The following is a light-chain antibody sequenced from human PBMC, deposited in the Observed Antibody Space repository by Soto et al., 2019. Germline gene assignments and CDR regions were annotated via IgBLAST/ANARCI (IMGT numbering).Light chain of an antibody. CDR2: WAS. Sequence: DIVMTQSPDSLAVSLGERSTMNCKFSRSVFYKSNNKNHLAWYQQKPGQPPQLIIYWASTRESGVPSRFSGSGSGTDFTLTISCLQSEDFATYYCQQYYSYPLTFGQGTKVDIK. J-gene: IGKJ1*01. CDR1: RSVFYKSNNKNH. V-gene: IGKV4-1*01. CDR3: QQYYSYPLT.